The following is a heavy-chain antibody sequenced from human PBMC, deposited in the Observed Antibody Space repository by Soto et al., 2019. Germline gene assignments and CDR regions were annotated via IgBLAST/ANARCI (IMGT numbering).Heavy chain of an antibody. CDR3: ATLPPRIVVSLLPIPT. D-gene: IGHD2-21*01. J-gene: IGHJ5*02. V-gene: IGHV1-58*01. CDR2: IVVGSGNT. Sequence: ASVKVSCKASGFTFTSSAVQWVRQARGQRLEWIGWIVVGSGNTNYAQKFQERVTITRDKSNNQFSLRLRSVTAADTAVYYCATLPPRIVVSLLPIPTWGQGILVTVSS. CDR1: GFTFTSSA.